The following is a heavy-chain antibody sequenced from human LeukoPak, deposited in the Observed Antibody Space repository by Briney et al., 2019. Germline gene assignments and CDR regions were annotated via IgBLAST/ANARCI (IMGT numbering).Heavy chain of an antibody. D-gene: IGHD3-3*01. CDR1: GGSIRSSYYY. CDR3: ASGNYDFWSGYLHYYYGMDV. J-gene: IGHJ6*02. V-gene: IGHV4-31*03. Sequence: SETLSLTCTVSGGSIRSSYYYWGWIRQPPGKGLEWIGYIYYSGSTYYNPSLKSRVTISVDTSKNQFSLKLSSVTAADTAVYYCASGNYDFWSGYLHYYYGMDVWGQGTTVTVSS. CDR2: IYYSGST.